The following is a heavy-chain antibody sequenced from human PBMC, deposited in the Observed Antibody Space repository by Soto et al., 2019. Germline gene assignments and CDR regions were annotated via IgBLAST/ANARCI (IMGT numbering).Heavy chain of an antibody. CDR2: ISNDGSNT. J-gene: IGHJ4*02. Sequence: QVQLVESGGGVVRPGTSLRLSCAASGFVFSNFAMYWVRQAPGKGLECVAVISNDGSNTYYADSVKGRFTMSRDNSKNTLYLQMNSLRAEDTAVYYCAKDILTNSSTACLAGVIWGIDYWGQGSLVTVSS. CDR1: GFVFSNFA. D-gene: IGHD3-16*01. V-gene: IGHV3-30*18. CDR3: AKDILTNSSTACLAGVIWGIDY.